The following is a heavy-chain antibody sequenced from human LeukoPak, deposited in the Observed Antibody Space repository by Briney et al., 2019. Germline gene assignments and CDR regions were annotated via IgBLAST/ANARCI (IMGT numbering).Heavy chain of an antibody. Sequence: GGSLRLSCAASGLTVSSNFMSWVRQAPGKGLEWVSAIYSGGSTYYADSVKGRFTISRDNSKNTLYLQMNSLRVEDTAVYYCALGLVTDYWGQGTLVTVSS. D-gene: IGHD3-9*01. J-gene: IGHJ4*02. V-gene: IGHV3-66*01. CDR2: IYSGGST. CDR3: ALGLVTDY. CDR1: GLTVSSNF.